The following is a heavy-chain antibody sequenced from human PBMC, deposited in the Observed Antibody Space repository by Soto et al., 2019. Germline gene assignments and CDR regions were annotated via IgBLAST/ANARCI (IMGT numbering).Heavy chain of an antibody. V-gene: IGHV4-34*01. D-gene: IGHD1-26*01. CDR2: INHSGST. CDR3: ARTLVGATRSPQIDY. CDR1: GGSFSGYY. J-gene: IGHJ4*02. Sequence: SETLSLTCAVYGGSFSGYYWSWIRQPPGKGLEWIGEINHSGSTNYNPSLKSRVTISVDTSKNQFSLKLSSVTAADTAVYYCARTLVGATRSPQIDYWGQGTLVTVSS.